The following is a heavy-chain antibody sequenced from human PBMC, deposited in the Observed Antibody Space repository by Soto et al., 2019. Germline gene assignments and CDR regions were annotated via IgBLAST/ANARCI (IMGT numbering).Heavy chain of an antibody. D-gene: IGHD3-9*01. CDR2: IYYSGST. CDR3: ARDHDIQQKRTYYYYGMDV. V-gene: IGHV4-59*01. J-gene: IGHJ6*02. CDR1: GGSISSYY. Sequence: SETLALTCTVSGGSISSYYWSWIRQPPGKGLEWIGYIYYSGSTNYNPSLKSRVTISVDTSKNQFSLKLSSVTAADTAVYYCARDHDIQQKRTYYYYGMDVWGQGTTVTVSS.